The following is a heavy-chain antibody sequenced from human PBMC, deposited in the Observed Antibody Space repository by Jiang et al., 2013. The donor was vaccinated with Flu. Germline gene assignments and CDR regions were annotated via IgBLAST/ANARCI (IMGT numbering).Heavy chain of an antibody. D-gene: IGHD5/OR15-5a*01. CDR3: ARDVSDYKGMDV. CDR1: GYTFTSYA. CDR2: INAGNGNT. Sequence: SVKVSCKASGYTFTSYAMHWVRQAPGQRLEWMGWINAGNGNTKYSQKFQGRVTITRDTSASTAYMELSSLRSEDTAVYYCARDVSDYKGMDVWGQGTTVTVSS. J-gene: IGHJ6*02. V-gene: IGHV1-3*01.